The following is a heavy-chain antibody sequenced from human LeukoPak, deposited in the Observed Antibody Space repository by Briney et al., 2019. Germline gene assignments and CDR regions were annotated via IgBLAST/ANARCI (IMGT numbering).Heavy chain of an antibody. CDR3: ARDDGGNWNDLYYYYGMDV. D-gene: IGHD1-1*01. Sequence: GSLRLSCAASGFTFSSYWMSWVRQAPGKGLEWVANIKQDGSEKYYVDSVKGRFIISRDNAKNSLYLQMNSLRAEDTAVYYCARDDGGNWNDLYYYYGMDVWGQGTTVTVSS. CDR1: GFTFSSYW. V-gene: IGHV3-7*01. CDR2: IKQDGSEK. J-gene: IGHJ6*02.